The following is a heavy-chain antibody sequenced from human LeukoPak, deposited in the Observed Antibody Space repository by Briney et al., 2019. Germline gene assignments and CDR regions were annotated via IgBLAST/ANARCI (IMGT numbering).Heavy chain of an antibody. CDR1: GGSISSYY. CDR3: ARDGYATYYYDSSGYPGGYFDY. D-gene: IGHD3-22*01. CDR2: IYYSGST. V-gene: IGHV4-59*01. Sequence: SETLSLTCTVSGGSISSYYWSSIRQPPGKGLEWIGYIYYSGSTNYNPSLKSRVTISVDTSKNQFSLKLSSVTAADTAVYYCARDGYATYYYDSSGYPGGYFDYWGQGTLVTVSS. J-gene: IGHJ4*02.